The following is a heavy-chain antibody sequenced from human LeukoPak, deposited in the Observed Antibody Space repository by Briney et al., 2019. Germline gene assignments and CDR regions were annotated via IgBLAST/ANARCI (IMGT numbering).Heavy chain of an antibody. CDR2: MNPKSGNT. V-gene: IGHV1-8*01. Sequence: ASVKVSCKASGYTFTSYDINWVRQATGQGREWMGWMNPKSGNTGYAQKFKGRVTMTRNTSISTAYMELSSLRSEDTAVYYCARGSPLRYFDWLSRRSYYFDYWGQGTLVTVSS. D-gene: IGHD3-9*01. J-gene: IGHJ4*02. CDR3: ARGSPLRYFDWLSRRSYYFDY. CDR1: GYTFTSYD.